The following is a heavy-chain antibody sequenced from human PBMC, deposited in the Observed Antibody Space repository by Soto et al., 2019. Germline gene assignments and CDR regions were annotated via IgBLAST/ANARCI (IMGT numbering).Heavy chain of an antibody. CDR1: GYSFTDHY. CDR2: INPNTGVT. Sequence: QAQLVQSGADVKKPGASVKVSCKASGYSFTDHYMHWVLQAPGQGLEWLGWINPNTGVTHFAQKFQGWVTITRDTSINTAYMELTRLKYDDTALYYCVRSQDDFPYALAVWGQGTTVTVSS. V-gene: IGHV1-2*04. CDR3: VRSQDDFPYALAV. D-gene: IGHD2-15*01. J-gene: IGHJ6*02.